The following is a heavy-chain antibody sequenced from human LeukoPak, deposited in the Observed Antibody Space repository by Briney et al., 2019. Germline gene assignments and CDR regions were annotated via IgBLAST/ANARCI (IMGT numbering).Heavy chain of an antibody. CDR2: NGSNN. CDR1: GFTFSGYD. J-gene: IGHJ3*02. Sequence: GRSLRLSCAASGFTFSGYDIHWVRQAPGKGPEWLAHNGSNNFYADSVRGRLASSTDISKNTVYLQMNSLRAEDTAVYCCAIGPLHGGFDIWGEGTMLTLSS. CDR3: AIGPLHGGFDI. D-gene: IGHD4-23*01. V-gene: IGHV3-30*03.